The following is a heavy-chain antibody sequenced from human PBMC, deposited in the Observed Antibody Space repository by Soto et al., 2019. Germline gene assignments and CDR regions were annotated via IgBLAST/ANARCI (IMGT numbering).Heavy chain of an antibody. CDR1: GGSISSSTYY. CDR3: ARSLSSDFNWFDP. V-gene: IGHV4-39*01. Sequence: SETLSLTCTVSGGSISSSTYYWGWVRQPPGKGLEWIGSIYYLGGTYYNPSLESRVTISVDTSRTQFSLKLNSVTAADTALYFCARSLSSDFNWFDPWGQGTLVTVSS. J-gene: IGHJ5*02. D-gene: IGHD3-16*02. CDR2: IYYLGGT.